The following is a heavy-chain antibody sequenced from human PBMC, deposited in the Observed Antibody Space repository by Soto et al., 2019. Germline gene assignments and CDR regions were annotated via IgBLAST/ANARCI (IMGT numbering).Heavy chain of an antibody. Sequence: ASVKVSCKASGYTFTTHAMHWVRQAPGQSLEWMGWINGGTGQTKHSQRFQGRVNITRDTSASTAYMKMSSLRSEDTAVYNCARGKGRKENNYYYGLNIGGKGTRVTVP. CDR1: GYTFTTHA. CDR3: ARGKGRKENNYYYGLNI. V-gene: IGHV1-3*01. J-gene: IGHJ6*04. D-gene: IGHD3-10*01. CDR2: INGGTGQT.